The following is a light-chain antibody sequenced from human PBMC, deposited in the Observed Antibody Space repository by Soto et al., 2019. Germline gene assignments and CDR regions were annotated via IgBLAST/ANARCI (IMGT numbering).Light chain of an antibody. J-gene: IGKJ4*01. CDR1: QSGSSSY. Sequence: EIVLTQSPGTLSLSPGERATLSCRASQSGSSSYLAWYQQKPGQAPRILIYGASSRATGVPDRFSGSGSGTDFTLTISRLEPEDFAVYYCQQYGSSPKLTFGGGTKVQIK. V-gene: IGKV3-20*01. CDR3: QQYGSSPKLT. CDR2: GAS.